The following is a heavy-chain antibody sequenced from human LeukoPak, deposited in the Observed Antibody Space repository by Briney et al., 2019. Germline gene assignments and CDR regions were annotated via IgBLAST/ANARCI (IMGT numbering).Heavy chain of an antibody. D-gene: IGHD6-19*01. CDR2: IYYSGST. CDR3: GRESTAMAFDP. Sequence: WIRQPPGKGLEWIGIIYYSGSTYYNPFLKSRVTISIDTSKNQFSLKLSSVTAADTAVYYCGRESTAMAFDPWAREPWSPSPQ. V-gene: IGHV4-39*07. J-gene: IGHJ5*02.